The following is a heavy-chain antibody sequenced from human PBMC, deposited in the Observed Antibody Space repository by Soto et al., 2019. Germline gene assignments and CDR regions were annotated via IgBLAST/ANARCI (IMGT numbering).Heavy chain of an antibody. CDR2: IYYSGST. CDR3: ARVGMVRGVTPLGACDI. Sequence: QVQLQESGPGLVKPSQTLSLTCTVSGGSISSGGYYWSWIRQHPGKGLEWTGYIYYSGSTYYNTSLKSRVTISVDTSQNQFSLKLSAVTAADTAVYYCARVGMVRGVTPLGACDIWGQGTMVTVSS. CDR1: GGSISSGGYY. D-gene: IGHD3-10*01. J-gene: IGHJ3*02. V-gene: IGHV4-31*03.